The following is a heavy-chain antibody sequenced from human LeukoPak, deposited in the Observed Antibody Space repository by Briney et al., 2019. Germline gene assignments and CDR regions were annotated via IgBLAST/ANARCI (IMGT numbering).Heavy chain of an antibody. CDR1: GFTFRTYG. V-gene: IGHV3-23*01. Sequence: GGSLRLSCEASGFTFRTYGMTWVRQAPGKGLEWVSGITGSSTWTYYADSVKGRFSISRDNSKNTLHLQMDSLRVDDTAVYYCARDQGVNSGWFDSWGQGTLVTV. CDR3: ARDQGVNSGWFDS. D-gene: IGHD3-10*01. J-gene: IGHJ5*01. CDR2: ITGSSTWT.